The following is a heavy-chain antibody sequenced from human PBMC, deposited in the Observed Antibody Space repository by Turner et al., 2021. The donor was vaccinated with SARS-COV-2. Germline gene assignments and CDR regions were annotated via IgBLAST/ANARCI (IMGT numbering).Heavy chain of an antibody. CDR1: GFTFSTYG. D-gene: IGHD1-26*01. Sequence: QVQLVESGGHVVQPGRSLRLSCAASGFTFSTYGMHWVRQAPGKGLEWVAVISYDCINRYYADSVKGRFTISRDNSKTTLYLQMNSLRAEDTAVYYCAKTSSGSYFDAFDIWGQGTMVTVSS. V-gene: IGHV3-30*18. J-gene: IGHJ3*02. CDR3: AKTSSGSYFDAFDI. CDR2: ISYDCINR.